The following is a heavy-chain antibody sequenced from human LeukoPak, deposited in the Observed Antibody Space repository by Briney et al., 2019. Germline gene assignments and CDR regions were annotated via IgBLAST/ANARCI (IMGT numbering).Heavy chain of an antibody. CDR1: GGSISSGGYS. J-gene: IGHJ4*02. Sequence: SETLSPTCAVSGGSISSGGYSWSWIRQPPGKGLEWIGYSYHSGSTYYNPSLKSRVTISVDTSKTQFSLKLSSVTAADTAVYYCACQYYGSGSYYPAIDYWGQGTLVTVSS. CDR2: SYHSGST. V-gene: IGHV4-30-2*01. D-gene: IGHD3-10*01. CDR3: ACQYYGSGSYYPAIDY.